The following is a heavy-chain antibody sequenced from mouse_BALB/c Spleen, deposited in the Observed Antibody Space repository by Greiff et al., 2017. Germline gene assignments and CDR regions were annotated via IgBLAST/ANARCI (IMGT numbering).Heavy chain of an antibody. D-gene: IGHD1-2*01. CDR2: IYPGNSDT. Sequence: VQLQQSGTVLARPGASVKMSCKASGYTFTSYWMHWVKQRPGQGLEWIGAIYPGNSDTSYNQKFKGKAKLTAVTSTSTAYMELSSLTNEDSAVYYCTRKAYYGYGDYWGQGTTLTVSS. V-gene: IGHV1-5*01. CDR3: TRKAYYGYGDY. J-gene: IGHJ2*01. CDR1: GYTFTSYW.